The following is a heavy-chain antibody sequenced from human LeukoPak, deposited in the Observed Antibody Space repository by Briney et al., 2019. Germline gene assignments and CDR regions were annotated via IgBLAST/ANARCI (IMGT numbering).Heavy chain of an antibody. CDR1: GGSIISYY. CDR2: MHYSGST. D-gene: IGHD1-26*01. Sequence: SETLSLTCIVSGGSIISYYWNLIRQPPGKGLEWIGHMHYSGSTKYNPSLKSRVTISADTSKNQFSLKLSSATAADTAVYYCATHYARYGGTTGHERFDPWGQGTLVTVSS. J-gene: IGHJ5*02. V-gene: IGHV4-59*08. CDR3: ATHYARYGGTTGHERFDP.